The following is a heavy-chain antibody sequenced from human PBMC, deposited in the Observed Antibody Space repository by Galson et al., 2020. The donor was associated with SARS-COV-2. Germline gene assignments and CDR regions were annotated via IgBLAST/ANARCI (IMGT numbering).Heavy chain of an antibody. CDR2: IGTAGDT. V-gene: IGHV3-13*01. D-gene: IGHD3-22*01. Sequence: GGSLRLSCAASGFTFSSYDMHWVRQATGKGLEWVSAIGTAGDTYYPGSVKGRFTISRENAKNSLYLQMNSLRAGDTAVYYCARRAYYYDSSAAGDAFDIWGQGTMVTVSS. J-gene: IGHJ3*02. CDR3: ARRAYYYDSSAAGDAFDI. CDR1: GFTFSSYD.